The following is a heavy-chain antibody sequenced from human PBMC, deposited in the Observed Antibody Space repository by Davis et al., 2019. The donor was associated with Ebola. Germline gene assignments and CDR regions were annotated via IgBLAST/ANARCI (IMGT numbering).Heavy chain of an antibody. V-gene: IGHV4-30-2*01. CDR3: ASLKLGELSLSFDY. CDR2: IYHSGST. D-gene: IGHD3-16*02. Sequence: SETLSLTCTVSGGSISSYSWSWIRQPPGKGLEWIGYIYHSGSTYYNPSLKSRVTISVDRSKNQFSLKLSSVTAADTAVYYCASLKLGELSLSFDYWGQGTLVTVSS. CDR1: GGSISSYS. J-gene: IGHJ4*02.